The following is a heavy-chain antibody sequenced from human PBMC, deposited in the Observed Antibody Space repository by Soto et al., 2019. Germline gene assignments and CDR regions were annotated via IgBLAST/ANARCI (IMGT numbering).Heavy chain of an antibody. J-gene: IGHJ4*02. CDR3: ARGWQRVTGTYDY. CDR1: GASLSSVGYY. CDR2: IFDSGTT. D-gene: IGHD1-20*01. Sequence: QVQLQESGPGLVKPSQTLSLTCAVSGASLSSVGYYWHWIRQHPGKGLEWLGYIFDSGTTYYRPSLKSRLAISEDTSNNQFSLRLTSVTAADTAVYYCARGWQRVTGTYDYWGQGTLVTVSS. V-gene: IGHV4-31*11.